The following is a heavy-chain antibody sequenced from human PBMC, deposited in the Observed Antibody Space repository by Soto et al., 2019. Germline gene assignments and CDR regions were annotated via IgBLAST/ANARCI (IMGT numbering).Heavy chain of an antibody. CDR1: GYMTKNYW. J-gene: IGHJ4*02. V-gene: IGHV5-51*01. Sequence: GESLKISCKASGYMTKNYWIGWVRQMPGQGLEWMGIIFPDDSDTRYSPSFQGHVTISVDKSISTAYVQWSSLKASDSAIYYCFRGGVTSRTFDYWGQGTLVTVSS. CDR3: FRGGVTSRTFDY. D-gene: IGHD3-16*01. CDR2: IFPDDSDT.